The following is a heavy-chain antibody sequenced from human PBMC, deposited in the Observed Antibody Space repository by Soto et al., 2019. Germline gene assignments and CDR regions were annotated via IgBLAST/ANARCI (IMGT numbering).Heavy chain of an antibody. CDR2: IRSKAYGGTT. Sequence: GGSRRRSCTASGFTFGYYAMSWVRQAPGKGLEWVGFIRSKAYGGTTEYAASVKGRFTISRDDSKIIAYLQMNSLKTEDTAVYYCTREFLEWLHYGMDVWGQGTTVTVSS. D-gene: IGHD3-3*01. CDR3: TREFLEWLHYGMDV. V-gene: IGHV3-49*04. CDR1: GFTFGYYA. J-gene: IGHJ6*02.